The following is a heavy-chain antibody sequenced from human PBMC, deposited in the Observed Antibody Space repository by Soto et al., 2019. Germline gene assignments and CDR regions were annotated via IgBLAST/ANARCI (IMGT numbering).Heavy chain of an antibody. CDR3: ARDREDSDGGGLDV. V-gene: IGHV3-33*01. J-gene: IGHJ6*02. CDR1: GFTFSSYG. Sequence: QVQLVESGGGVVQPGRSLRLSCAASGFTFSSYGMHWVRQAPGKGLEWVAVIWYDGSNKYYADSVKGLFTISRDNSKNVLYLQMNSLRAEDTAVYYCARDREDSDGGGLDVWGRGTTVTVAS. D-gene: IGHD5-18*01. CDR2: IWYDGSNK.